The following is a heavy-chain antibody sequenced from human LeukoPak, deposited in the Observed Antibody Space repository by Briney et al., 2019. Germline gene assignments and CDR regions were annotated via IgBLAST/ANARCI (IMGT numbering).Heavy chain of an antibody. J-gene: IGHJ4*02. Sequence: ASETLPLTCTVSGGSISSYYWSWIRQPPGKGLEWIGYIYYSGSTNYNPSLKSRVTISVDTSKNQFSLKLSSVTAADTALYRCARGDRSGWYFDCWGQGTLVTVSS. V-gene: IGHV4-59*01. CDR2: IYYSGST. D-gene: IGHD6-19*01. CDR1: GGSISSYY. CDR3: ARGDRSGWYFDC.